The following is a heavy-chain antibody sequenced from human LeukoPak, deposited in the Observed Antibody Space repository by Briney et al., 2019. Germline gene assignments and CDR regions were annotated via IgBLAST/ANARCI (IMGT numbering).Heavy chain of an antibody. CDR1: GGSISIYH. V-gene: IGHV4-59*12. CDR2: IYYSGST. Sequence: PSETLSLTCTVSGGSISIYHWSWIRQPPGKGLEWIGYIYYSGSTNYNPSLKSRVTISVDTSKNQFSLKLSSVTAADTAVYYCARRIVVVIADAFDIWGQGTMVTVSS. D-gene: IGHD3-22*01. CDR3: ARRIVVVIADAFDI. J-gene: IGHJ3*02.